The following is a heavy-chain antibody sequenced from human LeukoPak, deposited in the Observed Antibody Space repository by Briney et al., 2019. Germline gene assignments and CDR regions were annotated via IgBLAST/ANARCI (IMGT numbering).Heavy chain of an antibody. CDR2: INPNSGGT. Sequence: ASVKVSCKASGYTFTGYYMHWVRQAPGQGLEWMGWINPNSGGTNYAQKFQGRVTMTRDTSISTAYMELSRLRSDDTAVYYCARGVDTTRGLWLYGMDIWGQGTTVTVSS. CDR1: GYTFTGYY. V-gene: IGHV1-2*02. J-gene: IGHJ6*02. CDR3: ARGVDTTRGLWLYGMDI. D-gene: IGHD5-18*01.